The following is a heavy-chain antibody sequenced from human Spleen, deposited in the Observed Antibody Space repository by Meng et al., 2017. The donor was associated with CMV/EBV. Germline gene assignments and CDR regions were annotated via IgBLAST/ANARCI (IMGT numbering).Heavy chain of an antibody. CDR1: GFTFSDYG. CDR3: ASREGGY. J-gene: IGHJ4*02. CDR2: IRYDGINR. Sequence: GESLKISCAASGFTFSDYGMHWVRQAPGKGLEWVAFIRYDGINRYYADSVKGRFTISRDNSKNTLYLQVNSLRPEDTAVYYCASREGGYWGQGTLVTVSS. D-gene: IGHD3-16*01. V-gene: IGHV3-30*02.